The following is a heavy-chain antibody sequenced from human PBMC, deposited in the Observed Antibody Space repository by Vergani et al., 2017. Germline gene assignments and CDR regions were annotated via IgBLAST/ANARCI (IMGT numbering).Heavy chain of an antibody. Sequence: QVQLLESCPGLVKPSETLSLTCTVSGYPNSRGYHWGWIRQPPGKGLQWIGNIYPSGSTYYYPSLKSRVTMSVDTSKNQISLNLGSATAADTAMYYCAMGSIDAGAHYWYFDLWGRGTLVSVSS. CDR1: GYPNSRGYH. J-gene: IGHJ2*01. CDR3: AMGSIDAGAHYWYFDL. D-gene: IGHD1-26*01. CDR2: IYPSGST. V-gene: IGHV4-38-2*02.